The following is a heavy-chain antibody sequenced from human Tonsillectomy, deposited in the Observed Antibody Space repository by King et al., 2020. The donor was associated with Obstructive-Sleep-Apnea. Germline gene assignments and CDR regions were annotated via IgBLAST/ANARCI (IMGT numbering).Heavy chain of an antibody. CDR1: GGSISSGGYY. J-gene: IGHJ4*02. CDR3: ARESPFNYELDY. D-gene: IGHD4-11*01. CDR2: IYYSGST. Sequence: PLQESGPGLVKPSQTLSLTCTVSGGSISSGGYYWSWIRQHPGKGLEWIGYIYYSGSTYYNPSLKSRVTISVDTSKNQFSLKLSSVTAADTAVYYCARESPFNYELDYWGQGTLVTVSS. V-gene: IGHV4-31*03.